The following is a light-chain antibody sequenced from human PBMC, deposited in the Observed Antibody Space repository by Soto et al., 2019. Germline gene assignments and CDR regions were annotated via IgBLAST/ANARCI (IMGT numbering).Light chain of an antibody. CDR2: KAS. J-gene: IGKJ1*01. CDR1: QTISSW. Sequence: DIQMTQSPSPLSGSVGDRVTITCRASQTISSWLAWYQQQPGNAPKILIYKASTLKSGVPSRFSGSGSGTEFTLTISSLQPDDFATYYCQQYNSYWTLGQGTKVDI. V-gene: IGKV1-5*03. CDR3: QQYNSYWT.